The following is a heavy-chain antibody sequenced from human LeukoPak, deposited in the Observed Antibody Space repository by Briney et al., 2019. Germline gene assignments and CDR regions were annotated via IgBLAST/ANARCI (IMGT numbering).Heavy chain of an antibody. CDR3: ARVYSPGGFDY. J-gene: IGHJ4*02. CDR1: GFTFSSYS. V-gene: IGHV3-48*04. CDR2: ISSSSSTI. Sequence: AGGSLRLSCAASGFTFSSYSMNWVRQAPGKGLEWVSYISSSSSTIYYADSVKGRFTISRDNAKNSLYLQMNSLRAEDTVVYYCARVYSPGGFDYWGQGTLVTVSS. D-gene: IGHD6-13*01.